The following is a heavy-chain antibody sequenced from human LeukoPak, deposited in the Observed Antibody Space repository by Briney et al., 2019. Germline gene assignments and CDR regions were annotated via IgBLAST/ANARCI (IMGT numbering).Heavy chain of an antibody. Sequence: WIRQPPRKGREGIGSIYYIGSTYYNPSLKIRVTISVDTSKNQFSLKLSSVTAADTAVYYCARERASYGYFFDYWGQGTLVTVSS. J-gene: IGHJ4*02. CDR3: ARERASYGYFFDY. V-gene: IGHV4-39*07. CDR2: IYYIGST. D-gene: IGHD5-18*01.